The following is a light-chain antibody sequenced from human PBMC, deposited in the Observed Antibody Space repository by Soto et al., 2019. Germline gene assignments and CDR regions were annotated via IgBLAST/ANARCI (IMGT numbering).Light chain of an antibody. CDR3: CSYTSNTVV. V-gene: IGLV2-23*01. J-gene: IGLJ2*01. CDR1: NSDVGIYNL. Sequence: QSALTQPASVSGSPGQSITVSCTGINSDVGIYNLVSWYQHHPGKAPKLVIYEGTKRPSGVSSRFSGSKSGNTASLTISGLQAEDEGDYYCCSYTSNTVVFGGGTKLTAL. CDR2: EGT.